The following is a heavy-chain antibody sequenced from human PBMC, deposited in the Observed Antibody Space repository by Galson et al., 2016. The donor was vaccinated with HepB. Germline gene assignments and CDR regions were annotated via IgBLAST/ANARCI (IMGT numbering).Heavy chain of an antibody. Sequence: SETLSLTCTVSGASISGTSYYWGWIRQPPGKGLEWIGSIYYSGSTFYTPSLKSRVTISVDTSKNQFSLKLSSVTAADTAVYYCARDSRSHGMAAADPWGQGTLVTVSS. V-gene: IGHV4-39*07. CDR2: IYYSGST. J-gene: IGHJ5*02. D-gene: IGHD6-13*01. CDR3: ARDSRSHGMAAADP. CDR1: GASISGTSYY.